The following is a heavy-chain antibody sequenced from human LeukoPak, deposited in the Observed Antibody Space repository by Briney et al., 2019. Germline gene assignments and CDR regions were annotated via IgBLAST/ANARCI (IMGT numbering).Heavy chain of an antibody. CDR1: GGSFSGYY. CDR3: ARRSQYCSSTSCYRGSRGYDY. Sequence: PSETLSLTCAVYGGSFSGYYWSWIRQPPGKGLEWIGEINHSGSTNYNPSLKSRVTISVDTSKNQFSLKLSSVTAADTAVYYCARRSQYCSSTSCYRGSRGYDYWGQGTLVTVSS. V-gene: IGHV4-34*01. CDR2: INHSGST. J-gene: IGHJ4*02. D-gene: IGHD2-2*02.